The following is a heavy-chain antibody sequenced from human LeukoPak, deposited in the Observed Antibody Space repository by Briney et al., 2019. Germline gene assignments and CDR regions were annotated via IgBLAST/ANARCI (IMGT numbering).Heavy chain of an antibody. CDR3: ARVWQWLAEGRWFDP. CDR1: GCSFTSYW. CDR2: IYPGDSDT. D-gene: IGHD6-19*01. Sequence: GESLQISCKGSGCSFTSYWIGWVRQMPGKGLEGMGIIYPGDSDTRYSPSFQGQVTISADKSISTAYLQWSSLKASDTAMYYCARVWQWLAEGRWFDPWGQGTLVTVSS. V-gene: IGHV5-51*01. J-gene: IGHJ5*02.